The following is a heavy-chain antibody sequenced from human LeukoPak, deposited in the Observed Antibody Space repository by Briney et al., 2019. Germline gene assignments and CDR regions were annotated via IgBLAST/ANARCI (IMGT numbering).Heavy chain of an antibody. CDR2: IYYSGST. CDR1: GGSISSYY. J-gene: IGHJ4*02. V-gene: IGHV4-59*01. CDR3: ARGLYIAAAGPYYFDY. Sequence: PSETLSLTCTVSGGSISSYYWSWIRQPPGKGLEWIGYIYYSGSTNYNPSLKSRVTISVDTSKNQFSLKLSSVTAADTAVYYCARGLYIAAAGPYYFDYWGQGILVTVSS. D-gene: IGHD6-13*01.